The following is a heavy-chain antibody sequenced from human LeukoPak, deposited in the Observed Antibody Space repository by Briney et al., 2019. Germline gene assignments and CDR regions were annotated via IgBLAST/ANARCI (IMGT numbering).Heavy chain of an antibody. D-gene: IGHD6-19*01. J-gene: IGHJ5*02. V-gene: IGHV4-34*01. CDR3: AVCSGWYSWFDP. Sequence: SETLSLTCAVYGGSFSGYYWSWIRQPPGKGLEWIGEINHSGSTNYNPSLKSRVTISVDTSKNQFSLKLSSVTAADTAVYYCAVCSGWYSWFDPWGQGTLVTVSS. CDR2: INHSGST. CDR1: GGSFSGYY.